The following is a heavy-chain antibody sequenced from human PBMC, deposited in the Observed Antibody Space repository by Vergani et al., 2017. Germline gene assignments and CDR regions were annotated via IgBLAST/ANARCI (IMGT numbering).Heavy chain of an antibody. CDR1: GYTFTAYY. D-gene: IGHD3-9*01. CDR3: AREPPLTGFFDY. J-gene: IGHJ4*02. Sequence: QVPLVQSGAAVKKPGASVKVSCKASGYTFTAYYIHWVRQAPEQGLEWVGVISPDGFSTFYAQKFQGRVTITRDTSTSTVYVEVTSLRSDDTAVYYCAREPPLTGFFDYWGQGTLVTVSS. V-gene: IGHV1-46*03. CDR2: ISPDGFST.